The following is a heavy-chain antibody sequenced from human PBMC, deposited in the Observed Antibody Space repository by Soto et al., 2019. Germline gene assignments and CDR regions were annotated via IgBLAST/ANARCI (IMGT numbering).Heavy chain of an antibody. J-gene: IGHJ4*02. Sequence: PLETLSLTCTVSGGSINSGDYYWNWIRQPPGKGLERIGCIYYSGHTYYNLSLKSRVTISVDTSRNQFSLKLSSVTAADTAVYYCAKAPSDRSGYYPDYWGQGTQVTVSS. CDR2: IYYSGHT. V-gene: IGHV4-30-4*01. CDR1: GGSINSGDYY. D-gene: IGHD3-22*01. CDR3: AKAPSDRSGYYPDY.